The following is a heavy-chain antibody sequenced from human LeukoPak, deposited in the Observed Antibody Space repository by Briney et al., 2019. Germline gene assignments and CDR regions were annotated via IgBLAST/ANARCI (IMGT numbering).Heavy chain of an antibody. D-gene: IGHD6-13*01. CDR1: GFTFSSYW. CDR3: ARRSSLDY. V-gene: IGHV3-48*04. Sequence: GGPLRLSCAASGFTFSSYWTSWVRQAPGKGLEWVSDISPGGSSISYADSVKGRFTISRDNAKSSLYLQMNNLRVEDTAVYYCARRSSLDYWGQGALVTVSS. J-gene: IGHJ4*02. CDR2: ISPGGSSI.